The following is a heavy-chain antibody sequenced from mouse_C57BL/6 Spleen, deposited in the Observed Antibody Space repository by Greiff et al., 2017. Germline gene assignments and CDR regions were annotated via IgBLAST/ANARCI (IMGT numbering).Heavy chain of an antibody. CDR2: ISSGSSTI. CDR1: GFTFSDYG. V-gene: IGHV5-17*01. CDR3: ARDGSSLYAMDY. D-gene: IGHD1-1*01. Sequence: DVHLVESGGGLVKPGGSLKLSCAASGFTFSDYGMHWVRQAPEKGLEWVAYISSGSSTIYYADTVKGRFTISRDNAKNTLFLQMTSLRSEDTAMYYCARDGSSLYAMDYWGQGTSVTVSS. J-gene: IGHJ4*01.